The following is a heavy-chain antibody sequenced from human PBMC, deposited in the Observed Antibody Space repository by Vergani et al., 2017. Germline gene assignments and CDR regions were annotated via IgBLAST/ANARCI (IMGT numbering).Heavy chain of an antibody. CDR1: GDSITNGGFS. CDR3: GRVADFYGLGSRLLDL. Sequence: QVQLQESGPGLVKSSETLSLTCAVSGDSITNGGFSWNWIRQPPGKGPEWIGYIFPSGNSDYNPCLKNRVSISLDKSKNQFSLKLNSVTAADTAVYYCGRVADFYGLGSRLLDLWGQGILVTVSS. D-gene: IGHD3-10*01. V-gene: IGHV4-30-2*01. J-gene: IGHJ5*02. CDR2: IFPSGNS.